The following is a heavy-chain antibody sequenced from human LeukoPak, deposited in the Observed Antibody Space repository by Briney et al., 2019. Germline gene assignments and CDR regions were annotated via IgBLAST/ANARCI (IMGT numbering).Heavy chain of an antibody. CDR3: AREERYGSSYDY. CDR1: GGSISSYY. CDR2: IYYSGST. J-gene: IGHJ4*02. D-gene: IGHD3-10*01. V-gene: IGHV4-59*01. Sequence: SETLSLTCTVSGGSISSYYWSWIRQPPGKGLEWIGYIYYSGSTNYNPSLKSRVTISVDTPKNQFSLKLSSVTAADTAVYYCAREERYGSSYDYWGQGTLVTVSS.